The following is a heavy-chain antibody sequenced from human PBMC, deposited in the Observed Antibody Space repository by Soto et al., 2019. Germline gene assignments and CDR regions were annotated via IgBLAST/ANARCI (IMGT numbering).Heavy chain of an antibody. CDR1: GFTFSSYA. D-gene: IGHD6-19*01. CDR2: ISYDGSNK. Sequence: QVQLVESGGGVVQPGRSLRLCCAASGFTFSSYAMHWVRQAPGKGLEWVAVISYDGSNKYYADSVKGRFTISRDNSKNTLYLQMNSLRAEDTAVYYCARATSGWYKDAFDIWGQGTMVTVSS. CDR3: ARATSGWYKDAFDI. J-gene: IGHJ3*02. V-gene: IGHV3-30-3*01.